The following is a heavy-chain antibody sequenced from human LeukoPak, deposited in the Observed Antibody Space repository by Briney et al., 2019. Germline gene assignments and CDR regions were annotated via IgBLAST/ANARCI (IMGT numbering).Heavy chain of an antibody. V-gene: IGHV4-31*03. CDR1: GGSISSGGYY. CDR2: IYYSGST. CDR3: ARAESYDGFNPRDAFDI. Sequence: SQTLSLTCTVSGGSISSGGYYWSWIRQHPGKGLEWIGYIYYSGSTYYNPSLKSRVTISVDTSKNQFSLKLSSVTAADTAVYYCARAESYDGFNPRDAFDIWGQGTMVTVSS. J-gene: IGHJ3*02. D-gene: IGHD3-22*01.